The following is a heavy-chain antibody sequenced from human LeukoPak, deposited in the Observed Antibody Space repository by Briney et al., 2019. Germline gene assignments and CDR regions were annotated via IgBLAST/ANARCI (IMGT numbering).Heavy chain of an antibody. V-gene: IGHV3-7*01. J-gene: IGHJ3*01. D-gene: IGHD3-10*01. Sequence: GGSLRLSCEASGFVFSSYWMTWVRQTPGKGLEWVANIKQDGSEKYYLDSVKGRFTISRDNAKISVYLQMNSLRAEDTAVYYCAREDYYGSGNYVAWGGAFDVWGQGTTVIVSS. CDR2: IKQDGSEK. CDR1: GFVFSSYW. CDR3: AREDYYGSGNYVAWGGAFDV.